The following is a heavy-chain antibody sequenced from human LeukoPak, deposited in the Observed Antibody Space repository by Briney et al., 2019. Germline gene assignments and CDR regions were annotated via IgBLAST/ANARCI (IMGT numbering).Heavy chain of an antibody. CDR3: ARAHSSGWQKYYYGMDV. CDR2: ISSYGGST. V-gene: IGHV3-64*01. J-gene: IGHJ6*02. D-gene: IGHD6-19*01. CDR1: GFTFSSYA. Sequence: GGSLRLSCAASGFTFSSYAVHWVRQAPGKGLEYVSAISSYGGSTYYANSVKGRFTISRDNSKNTLYLQMGSLRAEDMAVYYCARAHSSGWQKYYYGMDVWGQGTTVTVSS.